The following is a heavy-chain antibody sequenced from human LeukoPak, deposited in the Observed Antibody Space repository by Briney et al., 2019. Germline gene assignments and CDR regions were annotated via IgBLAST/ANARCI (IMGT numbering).Heavy chain of an antibody. CDR2: IKQDGSEE. CDR3: ARESGHDFWSGYYYYYYYMDV. D-gene: IGHD3-3*01. Sequence: GGSLRLSCAASGFTFSSYRMSWVRQAPGRGLEWVANIKQDGSEEYYVDSVKGRFTISRDNAKNSLYLQMNSLRAEDTAVYYCARESGHDFWSGYYYYYYYMDVWGKGTTVTVSS. J-gene: IGHJ6*03. V-gene: IGHV3-7*01. CDR1: GFTFSSYR.